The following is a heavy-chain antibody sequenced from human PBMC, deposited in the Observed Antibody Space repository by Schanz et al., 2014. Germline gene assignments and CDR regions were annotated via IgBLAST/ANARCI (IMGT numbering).Heavy chain of an antibody. D-gene: IGHD6-13*01. CDR2: ISPYTGNT. J-gene: IGHJ4*02. Sequence: QVQLVQSGDEVRKPGASVKVSCKASGYTFISYGISWVRQAPGQGLEWVGWISPYTGNTHYFDKMEGRVTMTTDTSTSTAYMELRSLRSDDTAVYYCASSGAGYSSSWDFDYWGQGTLVTVSS. V-gene: IGHV1-18*01. CDR3: ASSGAGYSSSWDFDY. CDR1: GYTFISYG.